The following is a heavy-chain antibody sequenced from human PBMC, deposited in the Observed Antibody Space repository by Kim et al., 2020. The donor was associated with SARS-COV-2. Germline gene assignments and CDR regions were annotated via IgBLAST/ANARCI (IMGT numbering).Heavy chain of an antibody. CDR1: GGTFSSYA. V-gene: IGHV1-69*13. J-gene: IGHJ6*02. Sequence: SVKVSCKASGGTFSSYAISWVRQAPGQGLEWMGGIIPIFGTANYAQKFQGRVTITADESTSTAYMELSSLRSEDTAVYYCARVYVPEPGTYNYYDSSGYQGNYYYYGMDVWGQGTTVTVSS. CDR2: IIPIFGTA. CDR3: ARVYVPEPGTYNYYDSSGYQGNYYYYGMDV. D-gene: IGHD3-22*01.